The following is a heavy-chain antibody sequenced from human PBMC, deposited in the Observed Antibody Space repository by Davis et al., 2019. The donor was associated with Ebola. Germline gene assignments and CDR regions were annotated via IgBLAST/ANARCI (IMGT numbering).Heavy chain of an antibody. CDR1: GFTFSSYA. D-gene: IGHD4-17*01. J-gene: IGHJ4*02. Sequence: GGSLRLSCAASGFTFSSYAMSWVRQAPGKGLEWVSAISSSGGSTYYADSVKGRFTISRENSKNTLYLQMNSLRAEETALYYCAKDFRAVTTYLPAQWGQGTLVTVSS. CDR2: ISSSGGST. V-gene: IGHV3-23*01. CDR3: AKDFRAVTTYLPAQ.